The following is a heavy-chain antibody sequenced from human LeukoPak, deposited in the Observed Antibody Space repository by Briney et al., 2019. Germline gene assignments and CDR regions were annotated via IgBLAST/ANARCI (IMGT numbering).Heavy chain of an antibody. V-gene: IGHV4-34*01. J-gene: IGHJ4*02. CDR1: GGSFSGYY. Sequence: PSEALSLTCAVYGGSFSGYYWSWIRQPPGKGLEWIGEINHSGSTNYNPSLKSRVTISVDTSKNQFSLKLSSVTAADTAVYYCARGPPYTAMVNWGQGTLVTVSS. CDR3: ARGPPYTAMVN. CDR2: INHSGST. D-gene: IGHD5-18*01.